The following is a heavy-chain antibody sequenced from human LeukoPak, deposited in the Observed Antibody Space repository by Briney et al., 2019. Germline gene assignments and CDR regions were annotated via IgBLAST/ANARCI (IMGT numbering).Heavy chain of an antibody. Sequence: GGSLRLSCAASGFTVSSNYMSWVRQAPGKGLEWVSVIYSGGSTYYADSVKGRFTISRDNSKDTLYLQMNSLRAEDTAVYYCARGDRLAAAGSFDYWGQGTLVTVSS. CDR2: IYSGGST. D-gene: IGHD6-13*01. CDR3: ARGDRLAAAGSFDY. J-gene: IGHJ4*02. CDR1: GFTVSSNY. V-gene: IGHV3-66*01.